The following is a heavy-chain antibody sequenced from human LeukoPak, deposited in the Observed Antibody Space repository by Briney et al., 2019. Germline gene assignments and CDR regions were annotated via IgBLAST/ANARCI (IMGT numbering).Heavy chain of an antibody. D-gene: IGHD5-24*01. CDR2: VSGGGGST. V-gene: IGHV3-23*01. CDR3: TKDHIGYNQPIDY. J-gene: IGHJ4*02. Sequence: GASLTLSCAASGFTFSSCAMNWVRQAPGKGLEWVSTVSGGGGSTYYADSVKGRFTISRDNSKNTVHLHMSSLRAEDTAIYFCTKDHIGYNQPIDYWGQGTLSPSPQ. CDR1: GFTFSSCA.